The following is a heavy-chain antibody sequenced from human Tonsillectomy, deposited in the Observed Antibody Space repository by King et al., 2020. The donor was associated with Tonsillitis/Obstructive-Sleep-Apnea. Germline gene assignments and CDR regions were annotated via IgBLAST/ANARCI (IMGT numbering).Heavy chain of an antibody. CDR1: GGAFSSYA. CDR2: IIPMLGIA. D-gene: IGHD6-13*01. Sequence: QLVQSGAEVKKPGSSVKVSCKASGGAFSSYAISWVRQAPGQGLEWMGGIIPMLGIADYAQKFQGRVTITADKSTSTAYMELSSLRSEDTAVYYCARGEGLQLWGIAPAGIVSYYGMDVWGQGPTVTVSS. J-gene: IGHJ6*02. CDR3: ARGEGLQLWGIAPAGIVSYYGMDV. V-gene: IGHV1-69*10.